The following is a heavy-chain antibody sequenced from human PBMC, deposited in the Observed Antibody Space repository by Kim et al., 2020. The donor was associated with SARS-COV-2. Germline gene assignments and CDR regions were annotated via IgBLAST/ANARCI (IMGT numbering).Heavy chain of an antibody. V-gene: IGHV1-18*01. CDR3: ASILRYFDWSSWDP. CDR2: ISAYNGNT. J-gene: IGHJ5*02. D-gene: IGHD3-9*01. CDR1: GYTFTSYG. Sequence: ASVKVSCKASGYTFTSYGISWVRQAPGQGLEWMGWISAYNGNTNYAQKLQGRVTMTTDTSTSTAYMELRSLRSDDTAVYYCASILRYFDWSSWDPWGQGTLVTVSS.